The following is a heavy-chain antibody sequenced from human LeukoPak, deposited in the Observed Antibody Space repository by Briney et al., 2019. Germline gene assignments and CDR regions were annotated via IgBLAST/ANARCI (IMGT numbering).Heavy chain of an antibody. D-gene: IGHD1-1*01. CDR3: AKTLHMSPTTISYGLDV. Sequence: GGSLRLFCVGSGFIFSSYAMSWVRQAPGKGLEWVSGISGSGGSTHYADSVKGRFTISRDNSKNTLYLQMNSLRAEDTAIFYCAKTLHMSPTTISYGLDVWGQGITVTVSS. CDR1: GFIFSSYA. V-gene: IGHV3-23*01. J-gene: IGHJ6*02. CDR2: ISGSGGST.